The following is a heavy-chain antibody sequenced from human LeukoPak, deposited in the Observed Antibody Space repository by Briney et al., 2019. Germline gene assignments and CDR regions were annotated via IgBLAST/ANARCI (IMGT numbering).Heavy chain of an antibody. CDR2: IHYTGTT. J-gene: IGHJ4*02. D-gene: IGHD3-9*01. CDR3: ARLFSDRSGYWPDYFDF. CDR1: GGSISDYF. Sequence: PSETLSLTCSVSGGSISDYFWSWIRQSPGKGLEWVACIHYTGTTNYNPSLKSRVTMSLDTSGNRLSLELSSVTAADTALYFCARLFSDRSGYWPDYFDFWGQGSLVTVSS. V-gene: IGHV4-59*08.